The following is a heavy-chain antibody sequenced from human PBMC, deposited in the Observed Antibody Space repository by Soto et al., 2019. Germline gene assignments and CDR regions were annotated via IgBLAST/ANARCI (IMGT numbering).Heavy chain of an antibody. D-gene: IGHD4-17*01. CDR3: ARNDYGTYYFDY. CDR1: GLIFSHYA. V-gene: IGHV3-30-3*01. J-gene: IGHJ4*02. CDR2: ISYDGSKK. Sequence: PGGSLRLSCAASGLIFSHYATHWVRQAPGKGLEWVAIISYDGSKKYYADSVKGRFSISRDNARNTLFLQMNSLRSEDTAVYYCARNDYGTYYFDYWGQGTPVTVSS.